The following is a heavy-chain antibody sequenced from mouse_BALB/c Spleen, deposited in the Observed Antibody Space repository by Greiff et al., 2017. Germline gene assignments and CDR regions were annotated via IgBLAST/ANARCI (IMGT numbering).Heavy chain of an antibody. D-gene: IGHD1-2*01. CDR1: GYTFTSYW. CDR2: IYPGSDST. J-gene: IGHJ2*01. V-gene: IGHV1S22*01. CDR3: AITTATSDY. Sequence: LQQPGSELVRPGASVKLSCKASGYTFTSYWMHWVKQRHGQGLEWIGNIYPGSDSTNYNEKFKSKATLTVDTSSSTAYMQLSSLTSEDSAVYYCAITTATSDYWGQGTTLTVSS.